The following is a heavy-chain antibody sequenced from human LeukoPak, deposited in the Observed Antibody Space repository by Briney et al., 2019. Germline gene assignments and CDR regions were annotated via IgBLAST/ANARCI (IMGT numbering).Heavy chain of an antibody. V-gene: IGHV3-72*01. CDR1: GFTFNDHY. J-gene: IGHJ4*02. D-gene: IGHD6-19*01. CDR3: VSDSSGSLY. Sequence: AGGSLRLSCAASGFTFNDHYMGWVRQAPGKGLEWLGRIKTKAQSYTTEYAASVKGRFTLSRDDSHNSLFLQMNGLKTDDTAMYYCVSDSSGSLYWGQGTLVTVSS. CDR2: IKTKAQSYTT.